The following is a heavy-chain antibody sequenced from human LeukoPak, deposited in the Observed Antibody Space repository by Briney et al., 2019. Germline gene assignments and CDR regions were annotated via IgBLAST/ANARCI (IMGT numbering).Heavy chain of an antibody. CDR1: GFTFSSYA. V-gene: IGHV3-23*01. D-gene: IGHD3-3*01. Sequence: PGGSLRLSCAASGFTFSSYAMSWVRQAPGKGLEWVSAISGSGGSTYYADSVKGRFTISRDNSKNTLYLQMNSLRAEDTAVYYCAKGLEGYDFWSGYYSDAFDIWGQGTMVTVSS. CDR2: ISGSGGST. J-gene: IGHJ3*02. CDR3: AKGLEGYDFWSGYYSDAFDI.